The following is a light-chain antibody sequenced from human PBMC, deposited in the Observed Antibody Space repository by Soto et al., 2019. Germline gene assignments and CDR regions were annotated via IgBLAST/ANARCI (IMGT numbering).Light chain of an antibody. CDR2: GAS. V-gene: IGKV3-15*01. Sequence: EVVMTQSPATLSVSPGEGVTLSCRASQSVRSNLAWYQQKAAQAPRILISGASTRATGIPARFSGSGFGTEFPLSISSLDSEDFAVYYCQQYNDWPITFGQGTRLEIK. J-gene: IGKJ5*01. CDR3: QQYNDWPIT. CDR1: QSVRSN.